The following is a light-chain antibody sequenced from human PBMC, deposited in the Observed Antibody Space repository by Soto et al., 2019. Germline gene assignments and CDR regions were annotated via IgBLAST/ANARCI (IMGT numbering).Light chain of an antibody. CDR1: QSVSSY. CDR3: QQRSNWLSIT. Sequence: IVLTQSPATLSLSPGERATLSCRASQSVSSYLAWYQQKPGQAPRLLIYDASSRATGIPARFSGSGSGTDFTLTISSLEPDDFAVYYCQQRSNWLSITFGQGTRLEIK. V-gene: IGKV3-11*01. J-gene: IGKJ5*01. CDR2: DAS.